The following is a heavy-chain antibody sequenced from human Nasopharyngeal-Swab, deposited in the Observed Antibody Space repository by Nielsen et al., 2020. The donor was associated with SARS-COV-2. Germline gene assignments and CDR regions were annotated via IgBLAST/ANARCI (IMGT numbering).Heavy chain of an antibody. D-gene: IGHD3-16*02. J-gene: IGHJ6*03. CDR3: ARQGVFVPAYFHQYYMDV. Sequence: GESLKISCVASGFTFSHYWMSWVRQAPGKGLEWVANIKQDGSEKYYVDSVKGRFTVSRDNPKNLLYLQVNSLRAEDTAVYYCARQGVFVPAYFHQYYMDVWGKGTTVTVSS. CDR1: GFTFSHYW. V-gene: IGHV3-7*03. CDR2: IKQDGSEK.